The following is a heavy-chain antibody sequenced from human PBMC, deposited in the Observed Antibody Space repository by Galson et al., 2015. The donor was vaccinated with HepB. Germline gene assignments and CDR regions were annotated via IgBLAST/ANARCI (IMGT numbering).Heavy chain of an antibody. V-gene: IGHV3-30*02. CDR1: GFAFSGYG. D-gene: IGHD6-19*01. CDR3: AKDPYLYSALAGTMAGFDY. Sequence: SLRLSCAASGFAFSGYGMHWVRQAPGKGLEWVGCIWYDGSNKYYADSVKGRFTISRDNSKNTLYLQMNSLRAEDTALYYCAKDPYLYSALAGTMAGFDYWGQGTLVTVSS. J-gene: IGHJ4*02. CDR2: IWYDGSNK.